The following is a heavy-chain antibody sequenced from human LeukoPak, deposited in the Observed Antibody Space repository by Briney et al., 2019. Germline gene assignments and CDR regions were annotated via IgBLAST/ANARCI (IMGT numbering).Heavy chain of an antibody. CDR1: GGSISSTSYY. J-gene: IGHJ3*02. CDR2: IFYSGST. Sequence: SETLSLTCTVSGGSISSTSYYWGWIRQPPGKGLEWIGSIFYSGSTYYYPSLKSRVTISVDTSKNQFSLRLSSVTAADTAVYYCATKSGSSWYDAFDIWGQGTMVTVSS. D-gene: IGHD6-13*01. V-gene: IGHV4-39*01. CDR3: ATKSGSSWYDAFDI.